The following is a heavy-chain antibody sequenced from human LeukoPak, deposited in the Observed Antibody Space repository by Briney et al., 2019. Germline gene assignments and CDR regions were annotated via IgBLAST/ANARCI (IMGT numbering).Heavy chain of an antibody. CDR3: ARDGYSYGSGSPYVDY. Sequence: GGSLRLSCAASGFTLSTYAMNWVRQAPGKGLEWVSAISGSSGSTYYADSVKGRFTISRDNSKNTLYLQMNSLRAEDTAVYYCARDGYSYGSGSPYVDYWGQGTLVTVSS. D-gene: IGHD3-10*01. CDR1: GFTLSTYA. CDR2: ISGSSGST. J-gene: IGHJ4*02. V-gene: IGHV3-23*01.